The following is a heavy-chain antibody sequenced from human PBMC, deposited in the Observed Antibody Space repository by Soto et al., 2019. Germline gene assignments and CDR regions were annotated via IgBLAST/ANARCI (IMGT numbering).Heavy chain of an antibody. CDR1: GYTFNAYY. J-gene: IGHJ2*01. Sequence: QVQLVQSGAEVKKPGASVKVSCKASGYTFNAYYMHWVRQAPGQGLEWMGWINPKSGGTNYARQFQGWVPMTRDTSINTAYLELSRLGADDTAVYYCASSSNLYGGGGWYFDLWGRGTLVTVSS. V-gene: IGHV1-2*04. CDR3: ASSSNLYGGGGWYFDL. CDR2: INPKSGGT. D-gene: IGHD4-17*01.